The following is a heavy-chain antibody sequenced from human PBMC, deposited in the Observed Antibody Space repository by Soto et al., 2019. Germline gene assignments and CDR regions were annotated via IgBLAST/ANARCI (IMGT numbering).Heavy chain of an antibody. Sequence: GGSLRLSCAASGFTFSSYWMSWVRQAPGKGLEWVADINHDGSETYYVNSVQGRFTISRDNSKNTVYLQMGSLRPEDTAVYYCARRARPDFYYMDVWGKGTTVTVSS. D-gene: IGHD6-6*01. V-gene: IGHV3-7*01. CDR3: ARRARPDFYYMDV. CDR2: INHDGSET. J-gene: IGHJ6*03. CDR1: GFTFSSYW.